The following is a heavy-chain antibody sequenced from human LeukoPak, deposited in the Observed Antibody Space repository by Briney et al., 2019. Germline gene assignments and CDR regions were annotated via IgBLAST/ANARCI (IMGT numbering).Heavy chain of an antibody. CDR2: IYYSGST. D-gene: IGHD2-2*01. CDR1: GGSISSYY. V-gene: IGHV4-59*01. CDR3: ARVRYGVQLLYFDY. Sequence: PSETLSLTCTVSGGSISSYYWSWIRQPLGKGLEWIGYIYYSGSTNYNPSLKSRVTISVDTSKNQFSLKLSSVTAADTAVYYCARVRYGVQLLYFDYWGQGTLVTVSS. J-gene: IGHJ4*02.